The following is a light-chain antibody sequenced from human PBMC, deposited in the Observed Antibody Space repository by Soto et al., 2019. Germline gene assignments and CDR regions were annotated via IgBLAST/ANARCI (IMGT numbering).Light chain of an antibody. J-gene: IGKJ3*01. Sequence: DIQMTQSPSSLSASVGDRVTITCRASQSISSYLNWYQQKPGKAPKLLIYAASSLQSGVPSRFSGSGSGTDFTLTISSVQPEDFATYYCQQSYSTPTFGPGTKVDI. V-gene: IGKV1-39*01. CDR2: AAS. CDR3: QQSYSTPT. CDR1: QSISSY.